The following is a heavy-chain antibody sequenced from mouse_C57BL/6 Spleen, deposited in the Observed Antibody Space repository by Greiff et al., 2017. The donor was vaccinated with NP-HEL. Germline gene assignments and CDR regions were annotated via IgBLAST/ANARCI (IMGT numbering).Heavy chain of an antibody. CDR1: GFSLTSYA. CDR3: VSGYGGSGYWYFGV. Sequence: VKLQESGPGLVAPSQSLSITCTVSGFSLTSYAISWVRQPPGKGLEWLGVIWTGGGTNYNSALKSRLSISKDNSKSQVFLKMNSLQTDDTARYYCVSGYGGSGYWYFGVRGTGTTVTVSS. J-gene: IGHJ1*03. D-gene: IGHD1-1*01. CDR2: IWTGGGT. V-gene: IGHV2-9-1*01.